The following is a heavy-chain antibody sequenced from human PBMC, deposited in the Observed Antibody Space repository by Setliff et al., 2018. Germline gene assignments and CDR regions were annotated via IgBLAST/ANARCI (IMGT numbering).Heavy chain of an antibody. D-gene: IGHD5-12*01. CDR1: GFTFSSYS. J-gene: IGHJ4*02. CDR2: ISSSSSYI. CDR3: ARGSSDGYNSFDY. Sequence: PGGSLRLSCAASGFTFSSYSMNWVRQAPGKGLEWVSSISSSSSYIYYADSVKGRFTISRDNAKNSLYLQMNSLRAEDTAGYYCARGSSDGYNSFDYWGQGTLVTVSS. V-gene: IGHV3-21*01.